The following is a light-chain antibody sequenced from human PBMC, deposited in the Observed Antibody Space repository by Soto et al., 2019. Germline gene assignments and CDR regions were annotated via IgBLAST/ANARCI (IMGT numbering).Light chain of an antibody. V-gene: IGLV1-47*02. CDR1: SSNIGGTNY. Sequence: QSFLTQPPSASGTPGQRVFISCSGSSSNIGGTNYAYWYQQLPGAAPKLLMHSNNLRPSGVPERISGSKSGTSASLAISGLRSEDEAVYYCASWDDRLGAVMFGGGTKVTVL. J-gene: IGLJ3*02. CDR3: ASWDDRLGAVM. CDR2: SNN.